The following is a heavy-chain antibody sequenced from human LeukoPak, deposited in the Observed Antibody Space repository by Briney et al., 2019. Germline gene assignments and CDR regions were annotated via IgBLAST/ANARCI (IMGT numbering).Heavy chain of an antibody. CDR2: FFQSEKS. V-gene: IGHV4-38-2*01. CDR3: ARVLPVPYLLDS. J-gene: IGHJ4*02. D-gene: IGHD2/OR15-2a*01. CDR1: GHSSTRGCY. Sequence: PSETLSLTCAISGHSSTRGCYWAWFRQSPGKGLEWIATFFQSEKSFYNASLKSRVIMSLDTSKSQFSLNLTSVTAADTAVYYCARVLPVPYLLDSWGQGTHVTVSS.